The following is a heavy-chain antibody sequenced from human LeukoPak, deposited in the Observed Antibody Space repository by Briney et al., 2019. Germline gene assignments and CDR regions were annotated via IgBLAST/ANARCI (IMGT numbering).Heavy chain of an antibody. CDR2: IRYDGSNK. CDR1: GFTFSSYG. CDR3: AKDHDHYIVVVPAAPYYFDY. Sequence: GGSLRLSCAASGFTFSSYGMHWVRQAPGKGLEWVAFIRYDGSNKYYADSVKGRFTISRDNSKNTLYLQMNSLRAEDTAVYYCAKDHDHYIVVVPAAPYYFDYWGQGTLVTVSS. D-gene: IGHD2-2*01. J-gene: IGHJ4*02. V-gene: IGHV3-30*02.